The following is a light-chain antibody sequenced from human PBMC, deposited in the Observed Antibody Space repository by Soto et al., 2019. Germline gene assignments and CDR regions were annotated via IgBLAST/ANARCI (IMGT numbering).Light chain of an antibody. CDR2: DKS. V-gene: IGLV1-51*01. CDR3: GTWDSSLSAYV. Sequence: QSVLTQPPSVSAAPGQKVTISCSGSSSNIGSNYVSWYQQLPGTAPKLLISDKSKRPSGIPDRFSGSKSGTSATLGISGLQTGDEADYYCGTWDSSLSAYVFGTGTKLTVL. J-gene: IGLJ1*01. CDR1: SSNIGSNY.